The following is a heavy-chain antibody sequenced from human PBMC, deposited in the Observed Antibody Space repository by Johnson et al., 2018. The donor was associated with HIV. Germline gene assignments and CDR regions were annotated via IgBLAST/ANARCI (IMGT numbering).Heavy chain of an antibody. CDR3: ARHGTTVVTRGAFDI. V-gene: IGHV3-30*03. CDR2: ISYDGSNK. Sequence: QMQLVESGGGVVQPGRSLRLSCAASGFTFYSYGMHWVRQAPGKGLEWVAVISYDGSNKYYADSVKGRFTISRDNSKNTLYLQMNSLRAEDTAVYYCARHGTTVVTRGAFDIWGQGTMVTVSS. CDR1: GFTFYSYG. J-gene: IGHJ3*02. D-gene: IGHD4-23*01.